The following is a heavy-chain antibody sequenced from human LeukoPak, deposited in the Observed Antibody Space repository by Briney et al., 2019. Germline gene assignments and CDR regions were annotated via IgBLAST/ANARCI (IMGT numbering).Heavy chain of an antibody. CDR1: GFTFSSYW. V-gene: IGHV3-7*01. D-gene: IGHD6-13*01. CDR3: ARVAYSIPYYFDY. J-gene: IGHJ4*02. CDR2: IKQDGSEK. Sequence: PGGSLRLSCAASGFTFSSYWMSWVRQAPGKGLEWVANIKQDGSEKYYVDSVKGRFTISRDNAKNSLYLQMNSLRAEDTAVYYCARVAYSIPYYFDYWGQGTLVTVSS.